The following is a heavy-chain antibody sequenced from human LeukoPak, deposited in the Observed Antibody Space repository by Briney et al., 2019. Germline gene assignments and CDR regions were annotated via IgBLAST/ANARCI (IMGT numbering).Heavy chain of an antibody. CDR1: GFTFDDYG. Sequence: PGGSLRLSCAASGFTFDDYGVSWVRQAPGKGLEWVSGINWNGGSTGYADSVKGRFTISRDNAKNSLYLQMNSLRAEDTALYYCARGYRSGEYFDYWGQGTLVTVSS. J-gene: IGHJ4*02. D-gene: IGHD3-16*01. CDR2: INWNGGST. CDR3: ARGYRSGEYFDY. V-gene: IGHV3-20*04.